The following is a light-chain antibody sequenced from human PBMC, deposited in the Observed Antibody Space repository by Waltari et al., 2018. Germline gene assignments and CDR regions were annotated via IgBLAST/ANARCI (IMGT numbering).Light chain of an antibody. J-gene: IGKJ2*01. CDR3: QQRSNWPPYT. CDR2: DAS. Sequence: DIVLTQSPATLSLSPGERATLSCRASQSVSSYLAWYQQKPGQAPRLLIYDASNRAAGIPARFSGDGSGTDFTLTISSLEAEDFAVYYCQQRSNWPPYTFGQGTKLEIK. V-gene: IGKV3-11*01. CDR1: QSVSSY.